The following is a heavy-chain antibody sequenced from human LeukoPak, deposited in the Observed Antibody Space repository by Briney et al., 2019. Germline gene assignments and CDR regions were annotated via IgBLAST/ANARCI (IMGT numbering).Heavy chain of an antibody. CDR1: GFTLSSYA. CDR2: ISDTGNT. J-gene: IGHJ4*02. D-gene: IGHD2-15*01. V-gene: IGHV3-23*01. CDR3: AKAPVTTCRGAFCYPFDY. Sequence: GGSLRLSCAVSGFTLSSYAMSWVRHAPGKGLEWVSAISDTGNTYHADSVTGRFPITRDSAKYKTFLQMNRLRPEDAAVYYRAKAPVTTCRGAFCYPFDYWGLGTLVTVSS.